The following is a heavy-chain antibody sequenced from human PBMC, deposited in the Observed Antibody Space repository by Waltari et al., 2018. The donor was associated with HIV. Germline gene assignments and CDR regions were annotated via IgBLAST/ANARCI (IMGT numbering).Heavy chain of an antibody. CDR3: ARGGYGWLPDGY. Sequence: QVTLVASGGGVVQPGRSLRLSCAASGFTFSSYAIHWVRQATGKGLGWVAVISYDGSNKYYADSVKGRFTISRDNSKNTLYLQMNSLRAEDTAVYYCARGGYGWLPDGYWGQGTLVTVSS. CDR1: GFTFSSYA. J-gene: IGHJ4*02. CDR2: ISYDGSNK. D-gene: IGHD5-18*01. V-gene: IGHV3-30-3*01.